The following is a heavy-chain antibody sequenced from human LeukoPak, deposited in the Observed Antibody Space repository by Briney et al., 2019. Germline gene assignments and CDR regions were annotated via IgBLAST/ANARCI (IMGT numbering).Heavy chain of an antibody. CDR3: ARQLRWDQYYFGY. J-gene: IGHJ4*02. V-gene: IGHV1-18*01. D-gene: IGHD4-23*01. CDR1: GYTFTSYG. Sequence: GASVKVSCKASGYTFTSYGFSWVRQAPGQGLEWMGWISAYNGDTKYALNLQGRVTMTTDTSTSTAYMELRSLRSDDTAVYYCARQLRWDQYYFGYWGQGTLVTVSS. CDR2: ISAYNGDT.